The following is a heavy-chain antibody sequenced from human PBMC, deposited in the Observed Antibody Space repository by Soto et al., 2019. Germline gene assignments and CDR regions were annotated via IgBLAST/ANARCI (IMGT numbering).Heavy chain of an antibody. CDR1: GGSISSGGYS. D-gene: IGHD2-8*02. V-gene: IGHV4-30-2*01. Sequence: SETLSLTCAVPGGSISSGGYSWSWIRQPPGKGLEWIGYIYHSGSTYYNPSLKSRVTISVYRSKNQFSLKLTSVTAADTAVYYCARDKITGLFDYWGQGTLVTVSS. J-gene: IGHJ4*02. CDR3: ARDKITGLFDY. CDR2: IYHSGST.